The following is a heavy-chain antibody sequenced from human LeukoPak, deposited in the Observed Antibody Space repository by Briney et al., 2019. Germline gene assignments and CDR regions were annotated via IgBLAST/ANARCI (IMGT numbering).Heavy chain of an antibody. CDR3: AREGSAVTKHAFDI. V-gene: IGHV1-18*01. Sequence: ASVNVSCKTSGYTFSNFGINWVRQAPGQGLEWMGWISGNSDNTNYAQNLQGRVTMTTDTSTNTAYMELRSLRSDDTAVYYCAREGSAVTKHAFDIWGQGTMVTVSS. J-gene: IGHJ3*02. CDR1: GYTFSNFG. CDR2: ISGNSDNT. D-gene: IGHD4-17*01.